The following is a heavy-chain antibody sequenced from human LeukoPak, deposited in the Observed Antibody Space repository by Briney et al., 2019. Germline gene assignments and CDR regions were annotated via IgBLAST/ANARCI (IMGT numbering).Heavy chain of an antibody. CDR3: ARGGLAAAGLGAFDI. J-gene: IGHJ3*02. D-gene: IGHD6-13*01. CDR1: GYTFSSYD. CDR2: MNPNSGNT. Sequence: GASVKVSCSTSGYTFSSYDVIWVRLAPGQGLEWMGWMNPNSGNTGYAQKFQGRVTMTGDTSISTAYMELSSLMSDDTAVYYCARGGLAAAGLGAFDIWGQGTMVTVSS. V-gene: IGHV1-8*01.